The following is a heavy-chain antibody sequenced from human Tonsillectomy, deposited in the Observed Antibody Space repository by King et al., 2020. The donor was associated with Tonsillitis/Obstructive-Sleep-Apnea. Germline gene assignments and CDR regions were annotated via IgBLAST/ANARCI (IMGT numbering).Heavy chain of an antibody. J-gene: IGHJ4*02. CDR3: ATRTTVSYFDY. D-gene: IGHD4-11*01. V-gene: IGHV4-59*08. Sequence: VQLQESGPGLVKPSETLSLTCTVSGGSIGSDYGSWIRPPPGKGLAWIGYIYNSGSTSYNPSLKNRVTISLDTSKNQFSLKLMSVTAAYTAVYYCATRTTVSYFDYWGQGTLVTVSS. CDR2: IYNSGST. CDR1: GGSIGSDY.